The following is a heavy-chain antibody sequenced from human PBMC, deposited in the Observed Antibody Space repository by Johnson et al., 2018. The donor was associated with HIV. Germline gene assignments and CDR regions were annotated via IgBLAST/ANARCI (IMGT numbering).Heavy chain of an antibody. J-gene: IGHJ3*01. D-gene: IGHD1-26*01. CDR2: ISYDGSNK. V-gene: IGHV3-30*04. CDR3: AREPQLDTRSNSVALDV. Sequence: QVQLVESGGGVVQPGRSLRLSCAASGFTFSSYAMHWVRQAPGKGLEWVAVISYDGSNKYYADSVKGRFTISRDNSKNTLYLQMNSLRAEDTALYYCAREPQLDTRSNSVALDVWGQGTMVTVSS. CDR1: GFTFSSYA.